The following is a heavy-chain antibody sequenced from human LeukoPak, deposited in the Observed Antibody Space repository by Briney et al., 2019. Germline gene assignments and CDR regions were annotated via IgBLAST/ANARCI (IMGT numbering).Heavy chain of an antibody. V-gene: IGHV1-18*01. CDR2: ISAYNGNT. D-gene: IGHD3-3*01. Sequence: ASVKVSCKASGYTFTSYGIIWVRQAPGQVSKWMGSISAYNGNTNYEDKLQGRVTMTTDISTSRAYMELRRLRSDDTAVYYCARAGFWSGYWRVGMDVWGQGTTVTVSS. CDR1: GYTFTSYG. J-gene: IGHJ6*02. CDR3: ARAGFWSGYWRVGMDV.